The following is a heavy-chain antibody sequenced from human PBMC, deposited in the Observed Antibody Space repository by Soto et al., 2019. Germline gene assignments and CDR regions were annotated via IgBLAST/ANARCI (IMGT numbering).Heavy chain of an antibody. CDR3: ARIGGRNLLYYIDF. CDR2: ISAYDGGT. Sequence: ASVKVSCKTSGFTFNEYGIDWLRQAPGQGLEWMGWISAYDGGTNFAQNVQGRVTMTIDTSTSTAYMELRGLRSDDTAVYYCARIGGRNLLYYIDFWGQGTQVTVSS. CDR1: GFTFNEYG. D-gene: IGHD2-15*01. V-gene: IGHV1-18*01. J-gene: IGHJ4*02.